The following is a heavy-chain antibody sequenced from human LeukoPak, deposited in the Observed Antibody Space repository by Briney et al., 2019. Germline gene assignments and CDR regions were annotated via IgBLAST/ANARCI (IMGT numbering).Heavy chain of an antibody. J-gene: IGHJ4*02. CDR2: IYSTGNT. Sequence: GGSLRLSCAASGFTVSSHYMNWVRQAPGKGLEWVSAIYSTGNTYYADSVKDRFTISRDNSKNTLYLQMNSLRAEDTAVYYCAGDYYDTSGDYSPFDYWGQGTLVTVSS. D-gene: IGHD3-22*01. CDR3: AGDYYDTSGDYSPFDY. V-gene: IGHV3-53*01. CDR1: GFTVSSHY.